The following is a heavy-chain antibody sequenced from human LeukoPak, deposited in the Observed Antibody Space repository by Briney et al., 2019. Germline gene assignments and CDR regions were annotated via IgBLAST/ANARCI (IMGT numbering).Heavy chain of an antibody. J-gene: IGHJ4*02. CDR2: ISSSGSTI. V-gene: IGHV3-11*01. CDR3: ARDPSGLVPLLYFGY. CDR1: GFTFSDYY. Sequence: GGSLRLSCAASGFTFSDYYMSWIRQAPGKGPGWVSYISSSGSTIYYADSVKGRFTISKDNAKNSLYLQMNSLRAEDTDVYYCARDPSGLVPLLYFGYWGQGTLVTVSS. D-gene: IGHD3-10*01.